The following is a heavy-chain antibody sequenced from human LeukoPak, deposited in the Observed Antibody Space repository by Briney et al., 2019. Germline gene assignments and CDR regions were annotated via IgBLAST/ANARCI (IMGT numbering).Heavy chain of an antibody. Sequence: ASVKVSCKASGYTFTSYDINWVRQATGQGLEWMGWMNPNSGNTGYAQKFQGRVTMTRNTSISTAYMGLSSLRSEDTAVYYCARKYSSSSLWFDPWGQGTLVTVSS. CDR3: ARKYSSSSLWFDP. D-gene: IGHD6-6*01. CDR1: GYTFTSYD. J-gene: IGHJ5*02. V-gene: IGHV1-8*01. CDR2: MNPNSGNT.